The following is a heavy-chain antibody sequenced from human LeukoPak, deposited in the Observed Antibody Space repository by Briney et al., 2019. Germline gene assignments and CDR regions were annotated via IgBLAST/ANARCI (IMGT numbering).Heavy chain of an antibody. CDR1: GFTFRSYS. CDR3: AKDGGAAAGLFDY. J-gene: IGHJ4*02. D-gene: IGHD6-13*01. CDR2: ISSDGVYK. Sequence: GGSLRLSCAASGFTFRSYSMHWVRQAPGQGLEWVALISSDGVYKYYADSVEGRFTISRDTSENTLYLQMNSLRAEDTAVYYCAKDGGAAAGLFDYWGQGTLVTVSS. V-gene: IGHV3-30-3*01.